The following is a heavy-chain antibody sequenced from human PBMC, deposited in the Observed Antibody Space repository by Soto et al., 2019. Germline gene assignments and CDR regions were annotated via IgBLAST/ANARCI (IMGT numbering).Heavy chain of an antibody. CDR3: AHSRCGGDCLQSYSSHYYYGMYV. CDR1: GFSLSTSGVG. CDR2: IYWDDDK. J-gene: IGHJ6*02. V-gene: IGHV2-5*02. Sequence: QITLKESGPTLVKPTQTLTLTCTFSGFSLSTSGVGVGWIRQPPGKALEWLALIYWDDDKRYSPSLKSRLTITKDTSKNQVVLTMTNMDPVDTATYYCAHSRCGGDCLQSYSSHYYYGMYVWGQGTTVTVSS. D-gene: IGHD2-21*02.